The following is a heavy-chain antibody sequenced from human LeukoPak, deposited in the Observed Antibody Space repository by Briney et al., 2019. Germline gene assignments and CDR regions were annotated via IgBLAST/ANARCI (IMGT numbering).Heavy chain of an antibody. J-gene: IGHJ3*01. Sequence: GASVKVSCKASGYTLTSHYMHWVRQAPGQGLEWMGLISPRGGATIYGQKFQGRVTMTSDTSTNTVYMELSSPRPADTAVYYCASGMQLRVGELFLDTRYDGFDLWGQGTMVTVSS. V-gene: IGHV1-46*01. CDR1: GYTLTSHY. D-gene: IGHD3-16*01. CDR3: ASGMQLRVGELFLDTRYDGFDL. CDR2: ISPRGGAT.